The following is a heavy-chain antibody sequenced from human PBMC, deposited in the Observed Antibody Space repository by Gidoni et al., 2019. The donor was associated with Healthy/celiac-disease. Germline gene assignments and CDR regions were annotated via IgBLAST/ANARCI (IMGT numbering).Heavy chain of an antibody. V-gene: IGHV3-30*18. CDR1: AFTFSSYG. CDR3: AKRNGSGWYYFDY. J-gene: IGHJ4*02. D-gene: IGHD6-19*01. CDR2: IAYDGSNK. Sequence: QVQLVASGGGVVQPGRSLRLSCAASAFTFSSYGMHWVRQAPGKGLEWVAVIAYDGSNKYYADSVKGRFTISRDNSKNTLYLQMNSLRAEDTAVYYCAKRNGSGWYYFDYWGQGTLVTVSS.